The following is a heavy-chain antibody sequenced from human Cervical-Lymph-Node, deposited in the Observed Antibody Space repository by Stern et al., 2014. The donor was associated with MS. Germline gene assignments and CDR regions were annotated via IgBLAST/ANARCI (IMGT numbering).Heavy chain of an antibody. D-gene: IGHD2/OR15-2a*01. CDR1: GYSFSDFY. CDR2: INPKRGGT. V-gene: IGHV1-2*06. J-gene: IGHJ5*02. Sequence: QVQLLQPGAEVKKPGASLKVSCKASGYSFSDFYIHWVRQAPGQGLEWMGRINPKRGGTKYAQKFRGRVTMTSDTSSSTAHMELSRLTSDDTAIYYCTRGDLVIVSVVLGRFDPWGQGTLATVAS. CDR3: TRGDLVIVSVVLGRFDP.